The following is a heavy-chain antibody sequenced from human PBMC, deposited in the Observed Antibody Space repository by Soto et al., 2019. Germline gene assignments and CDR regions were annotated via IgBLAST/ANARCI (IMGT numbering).Heavy chain of an antibody. D-gene: IGHD1-1*01. V-gene: IGHV3-74*01. Sequence: GGSLRLSCVASGFTFSSYWMHWVRQAPGKGLVWVSRMNSDGSTTNYADSVKGRFTISRDNARNTLYLQMNSLRAEDTAVYYCVRDGYPAWVYGVDVCGQGTTVTVSS. CDR3: VRDGYPAWVYGVDV. CDR2: MNSDGSTT. CDR1: GFTFSSYW. J-gene: IGHJ6*02.